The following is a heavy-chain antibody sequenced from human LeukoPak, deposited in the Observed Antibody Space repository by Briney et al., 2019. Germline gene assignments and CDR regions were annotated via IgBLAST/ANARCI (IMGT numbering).Heavy chain of an antibody. CDR3: ARWVGAWNVYDL. D-gene: IGHD1-1*01. V-gene: IGHV4-61*08. J-gene: IGHJ3*01. Sequence: SETLSLTCTVSGGSISSGGHYWSWIRQPPGKGLECIGYIFYTGSTNYNPSLKSRLTISVDTSKNQFSLKLSSMTAADTAVYYCARWVGAWNVYDLWGQGIMVTVSS. CDR1: GGSISSGGHY. CDR2: IFYTGST.